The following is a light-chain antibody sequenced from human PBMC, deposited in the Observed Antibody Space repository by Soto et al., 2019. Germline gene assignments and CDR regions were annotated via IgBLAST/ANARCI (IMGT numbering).Light chain of an antibody. CDR3: QQYATSPAVT. V-gene: IGKV3-20*01. J-gene: IGKJ3*01. Sequence: EIVLTQSPGTLSLSPGERATLYCRASQSVTSNYLAWYQYKPGQAPRLLIYGASSRAAGVPDRFRGSGSGTDFTLTISRLEPEDFAGFYCQQYATSPAVTFGPGIKVDIK. CDR2: GAS. CDR1: QSVTSNY.